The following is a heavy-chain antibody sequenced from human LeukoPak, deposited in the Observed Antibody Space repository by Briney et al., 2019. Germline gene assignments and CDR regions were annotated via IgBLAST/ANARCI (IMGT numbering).Heavy chain of an antibody. V-gene: IGHV3-53*01. CDR1: GFTFSSYY. CDR3: ARQNWGPAGTHFDY. CDR2: IYSGGST. J-gene: IGHJ4*02. D-gene: IGHD7-27*01. Sequence: GGSLRLSCAASGFTFSSYYINWVRQAPGKGLEWVSVIYSGGSTYYADSVKGRFTISRDNSKNTLYLQMNSLRAEDTAVYYCARQNWGPAGTHFDYWGQGTLVTVSS.